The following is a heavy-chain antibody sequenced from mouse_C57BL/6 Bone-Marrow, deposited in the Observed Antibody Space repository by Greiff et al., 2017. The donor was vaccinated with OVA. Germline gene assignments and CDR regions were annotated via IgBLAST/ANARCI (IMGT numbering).Heavy chain of an antibody. CDR2: ISDGGSYT. V-gene: IGHV5-4*01. CDR1: GFTFSSYA. Sequence: EVNLVESGGGLVKPGGSLKLSCAASGFTFSSYAMSWVRQTPEKRLEWVATISDGGSYTYYPDNVKGRFTISRDNAKNNLYLQMSHLKSEDTAMYYCARDRTTMITTTYFDYWGQGTTLTVSS. CDR3: ARDRTTMITTTYFDY. J-gene: IGHJ2*01. D-gene: IGHD2-4*01.